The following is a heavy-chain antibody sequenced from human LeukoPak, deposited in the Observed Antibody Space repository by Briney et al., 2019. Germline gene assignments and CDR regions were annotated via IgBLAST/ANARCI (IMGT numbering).Heavy chain of an antibody. Sequence: GGSLRLSCAASGFTFSTYSMNWVRQTPGKGLEWVSSISSSSTYMHSADSVKGRFTISRDNAKNSLYLQMNNLKAEDTAVYYCARGDLESTVTTFGYWGQGTLVTVSS. V-gene: IGHV3-21*01. CDR1: GFTFSTYS. J-gene: IGHJ4*02. D-gene: IGHD4-17*01. CDR2: ISSSSTYM. CDR3: ARGDLESTVTTFGY.